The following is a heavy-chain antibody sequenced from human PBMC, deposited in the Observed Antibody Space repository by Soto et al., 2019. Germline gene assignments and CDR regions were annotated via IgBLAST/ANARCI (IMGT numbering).Heavy chain of an antibody. D-gene: IGHD5-18*01. J-gene: IGHJ4*02. Sequence: QVQLVESGGGVVQPGRSLRLSCAASGFTFSSYGMHWVRQAPGKGLEWVAVISYDGSNKYYADSVKGRVTISRDNSKNTLNLQMNSLRAEDTAVYYCAKDQGSYGYGSGWPLDYWGQGTLVTVSS. CDR2: ISYDGSNK. V-gene: IGHV3-30*18. CDR3: AKDQGSYGYGSGWPLDY. CDR1: GFTFSSYG.